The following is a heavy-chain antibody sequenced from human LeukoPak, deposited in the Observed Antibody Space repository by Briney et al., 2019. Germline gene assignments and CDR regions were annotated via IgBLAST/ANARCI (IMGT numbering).Heavy chain of an antibody. J-gene: IGHJ4*02. V-gene: IGHV5-51*01. CDR1: GDIFTSYW. CDR3: ARERWGSGDY. Sequence: GESLKISCKSSGDIFTSYWIGWVRQMPGKGLEWMGIIYPGDSNIKYSPSFQGQVTISADKSINTVYLQWSSLKASDSAMYFCARERWGSGDYWGQGTLVTVSS. D-gene: IGHD2-21*01. CDR2: IYPGDSNI.